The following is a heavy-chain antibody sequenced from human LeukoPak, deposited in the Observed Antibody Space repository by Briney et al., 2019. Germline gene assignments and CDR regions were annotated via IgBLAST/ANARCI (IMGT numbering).Heavy chain of an antibody. CDR1: GGTFSSYA. CDR3: ARGRYADFWSGYSDY. V-gene: IGHV1-69*05. J-gene: IGHJ4*02. D-gene: IGHD3-3*01. Sequence: SVKISCKASGGTFSSYAISWVRQTPGQGLEWIGGIIPIFGTANYAQKFQGRVTITTDESTSTAYMELSSLRSEDTAVYYCARGRYADFWSGYSDYWGQGTLVTVSS. CDR2: IIPIFGTA.